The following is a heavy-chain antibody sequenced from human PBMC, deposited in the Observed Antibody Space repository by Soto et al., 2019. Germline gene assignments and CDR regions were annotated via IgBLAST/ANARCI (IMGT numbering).Heavy chain of an antibody. V-gene: IGHV1-8*01. CDR3: AREAAGTSYQPIDF. Sequence: QVQLVQSGAEVKKPGASVKVSCKASGYTFTSYDINWVRQATGQGLEWMGWMNPNSGNTGYAQKFQGRVTMTRDTSINTAYMELSSLRSEDTAVYYCAREAAGTSYQPIDFWGQGTLVTVSS. J-gene: IGHJ4*02. CDR2: MNPNSGNT. D-gene: IGHD6-13*01. CDR1: GYTFTSYD.